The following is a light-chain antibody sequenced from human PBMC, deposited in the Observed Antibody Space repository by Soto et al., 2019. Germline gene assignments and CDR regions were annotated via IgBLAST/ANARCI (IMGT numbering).Light chain of an antibody. J-gene: IGLJ1*01. CDR1: SSDVGGYNY. CDR3: SSYTSSRTYV. V-gene: IGLV2-14*01. Sequence: QSVLTQPASVSGSPGQSITISCTGTSSDVGGYNYVSWYQQHPGKAPKLMIYDVSNRPSGVSNRFSGSKSGNTASLTISGLQAEDEDDYYCSSYTSSRTYVFGTWTKLTV. CDR2: DVS.